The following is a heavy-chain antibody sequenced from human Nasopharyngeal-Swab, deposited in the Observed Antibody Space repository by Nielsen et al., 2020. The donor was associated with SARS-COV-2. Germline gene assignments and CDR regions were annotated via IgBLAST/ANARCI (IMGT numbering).Heavy chain of an antibody. CDR2: IYSGGST. J-gene: IGHJ4*02. CDR3: ARGGVAVATKD. Sequence: GGSLRLSCAASGFTVSSNYMNWVRQAPGKGLEWVSVIYSGGSTYYADSVKGRFTISRDNSKNTLYLQMNSLRAEDTAVYFCARGGVAVATKDWGQGTLVTVSS. V-gene: IGHV3-53*05. D-gene: IGHD5-12*01. CDR1: GFTVSSNY.